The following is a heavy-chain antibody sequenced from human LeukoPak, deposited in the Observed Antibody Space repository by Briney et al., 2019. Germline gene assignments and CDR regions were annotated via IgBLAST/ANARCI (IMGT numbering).Heavy chain of an antibody. CDR1: GYTFTSYY. D-gene: IGHD6-19*01. CDR2: INPSGGST. V-gene: IGHV1-46*01. J-gene: IGHJ5*02. CDR3: AAHLGPYSSGPRWVP. Sequence: ASVKVSCKASGYTFTSYYMHWVRQAPGQGLEWMGIINPSGGSTSYAQKFQGRVTMTRDMSTSTVYMELSSLRSEDTAVYYCAAHLGPYSSGPRWVPWGQGTLVTVSS.